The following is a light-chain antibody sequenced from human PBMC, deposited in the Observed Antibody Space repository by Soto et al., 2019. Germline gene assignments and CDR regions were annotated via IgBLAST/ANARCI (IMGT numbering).Light chain of an antibody. CDR3: QQYGSSL. CDR2: GAS. Sequence: EIVLTQSPGTLSLSPGERATLSCRASQSVGSSYLAWYQQKPGQAPRLLIYGASSRATGIPDRFSGSGSGTDFTLTISRLEPEDFAVYYCQQYGSSLFGGGTKV. CDR1: QSVGSSY. V-gene: IGKV3-20*01. J-gene: IGKJ4*02.